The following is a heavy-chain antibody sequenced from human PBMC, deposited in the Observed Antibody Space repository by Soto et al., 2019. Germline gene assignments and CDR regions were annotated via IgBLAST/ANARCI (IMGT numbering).Heavy chain of an antibody. V-gene: IGHV1-8*01. CDR1: GYTFTSYD. CDR2: MNPSTGNT. D-gene: IGHD6-19*01. CDR3: ARGRIIVAGGFDP. Sequence: QVQLVQSGAEVKKPGASVKVSCKASGYTFTSYDIIWVRQATGQGLEWMGWMNPSTGNTDSAEKYQGRLTMTRTTSICTAYMERISLSFEDTAVYYCARGRIIVAGGFDPWGQGTLVTVSS. J-gene: IGHJ5*02.